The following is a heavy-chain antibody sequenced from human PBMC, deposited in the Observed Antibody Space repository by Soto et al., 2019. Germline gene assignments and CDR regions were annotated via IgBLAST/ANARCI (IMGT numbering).Heavy chain of an antibody. J-gene: IGHJ4*02. V-gene: IGHV1-69*13. D-gene: IGHD3-22*01. CDR2: IIPIFGTA. CDR1: GGTFSSYA. CDR3: ARGRSGGYYDSSGYSY. Sequence: SVKVSCKASGGTFSSYAISWVRQAPGQGLEWMGGIIPIFGTANYAQKFQGRVTITADESTSTAYMELSSLRSEDTAVYYCARGRSGGYYDSSGYSYWGQGTLVTVSS.